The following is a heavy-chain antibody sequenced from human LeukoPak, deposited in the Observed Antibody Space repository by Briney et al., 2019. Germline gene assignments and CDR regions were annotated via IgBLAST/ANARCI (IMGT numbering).Heavy chain of an antibody. Sequence: SETLSLTCSVSGDSINSYFWNWTRQPPGKGLEWIGYIYYSGSTNYNPSLKSRVTISVDTSKNQFSLELSSMTAADTAVYYCARGYYGSGQYWGQGTLVTVSS. D-gene: IGHD3-10*01. J-gene: IGHJ4*02. CDR2: IYYSGST. V-gene: IGHV4-59*01. CDR1: GDSINSYF. CDR3: ARGYYGSGQY.